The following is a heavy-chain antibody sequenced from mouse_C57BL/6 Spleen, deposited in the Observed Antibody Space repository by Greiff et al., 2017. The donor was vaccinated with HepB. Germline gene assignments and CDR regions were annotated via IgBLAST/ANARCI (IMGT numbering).Heavy chain of an antibody. V-gene: IGHV1-55*01. Sequence: QVQLQQPGAELVKPGASVKMSCKASGYTFTSYWITWVKQRPGQGLEWIGDIYPGSGSTNYNEKFKSKATLTVDTSSSTAYMQLSSLTSEDSAVYDCERGGLTTVVPYWYFEVWGTGTTVTVSS. J-gene: IGHJ1*03. D-gene: IGHD1-1*01. CDR3: ERGGLTTVVPYWYFEV. CDR2: IYPGSGST. CDR1: GYTFTSYW.